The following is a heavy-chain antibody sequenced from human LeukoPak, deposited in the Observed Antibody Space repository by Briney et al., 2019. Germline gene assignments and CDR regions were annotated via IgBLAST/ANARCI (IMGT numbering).Heavy chain of an antibody. CDR2: ISTSGTI. J-gene: IGHJ4*02. CDR1: GFTFSSSS. V-gene: IGHV3-48*01. CDR3: ARLTDY. Sequence: GGSLRLSCAASGFTFSSSSMNWVRQAPGKGLEWVSFISTSGTIYYADSVKGRFTISGDNAKNSLYLQMNSLRAEDTAVYYCARLTDYWGQGTLVTVS.